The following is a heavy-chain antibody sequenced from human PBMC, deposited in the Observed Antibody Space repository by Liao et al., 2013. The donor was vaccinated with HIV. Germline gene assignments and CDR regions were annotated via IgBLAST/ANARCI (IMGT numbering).Heavy chain of an antibody. CDR3: ARDRYYYDISGYYAFDI. Sequence: QVQLQESGPGLVHPSETLSLTCTVSGGSISSYYWSWIRQPAGKGLEWIGRAYISGSTNYSPSLKSRVTMSVDTSKNQFSLKLKSVTAADTAVYYCARDRYYYDISGYYAFDIWGQGTMVTVSS. D-gene: IGHD3-22*01. CDR1: GGSISSYY. J-gene: IGHJ3*02. CDR2: AYISGST. V-gene: IGHV4-4*07.